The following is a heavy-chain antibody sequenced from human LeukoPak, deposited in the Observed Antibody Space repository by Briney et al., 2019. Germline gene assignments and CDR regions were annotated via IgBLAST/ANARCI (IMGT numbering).Heavy chain of an antibody. D-gene: IGHD6-19*01. CDR3: ARENSNGWYYFDY. J-gene: IGHJ4*02. V-gene: IGHV1-46*01. Sequence: ASVKVSCKASGCTFTNYYMHWVRQAPGQGLEWMGIINPSSGSTTYAQKFQGRVTMTRDTSTSTVNMELSSLRSEDTAVFFCARENSNGWYYFDYWGQGTLVTVSS. CDR2: INPSSGST. CDR1: GCTFTNYY.